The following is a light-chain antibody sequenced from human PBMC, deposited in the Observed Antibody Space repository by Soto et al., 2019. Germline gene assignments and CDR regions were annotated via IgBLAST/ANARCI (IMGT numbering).Light chain of an antibody. Sequence: QSVLTQPASVSGSPGQSITISCTGTSSDVGGYKYFSWYQQHPDKAPKLIIFEVSNRPSGISSRFSGSKSGNTASLTISGLQAEDEADYYCASYTSSSTSVIFGRGTKVTVL. CDR3: ASYTSSSTSVI. J-gene: IGLJ2*01. CDR1: SSDVGGYKY. V-gene: IGLV2-14*01. CDR2: EVS.